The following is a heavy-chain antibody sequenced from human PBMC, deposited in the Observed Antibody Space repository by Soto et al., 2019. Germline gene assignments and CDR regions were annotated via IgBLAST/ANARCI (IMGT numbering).Heavy chain of an antibody. CDR3: ARVGGSGTNFDY. D-gene: IGHD3-10*01. Sequence: PSETLSLTCTVSGGSISSPGYYWSWIRQHPGKGLEWIGHTYHSGSTYYSPSLKSRVTILVDTSKNQFSLKLNSVTAADTAVYYCARVGGSGTNFDYWGQGALVTVSS. V-gene: IGHV4-31*03. CDR2: TYHSGST. J-gene: IGHJ4*02. CDR1: GGSISSPGYY.